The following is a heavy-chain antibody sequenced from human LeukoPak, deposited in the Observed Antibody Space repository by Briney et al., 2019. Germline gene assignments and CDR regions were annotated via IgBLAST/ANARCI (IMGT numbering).Heavy chain of an antibody. CDR1: GGSISGYY. V-gene: IGHV4-59*01. J-gene: IGHJ6*03. CDR2: IYYSGST. CDR3: ARGVAVAAYYMDV. Sequence: SETLSLTCTVSGGSISGYYWSWIRQPPGKGLEWIGYIYYSGSTNYNPSLKSRVTISVDTSKNQFSLKLSSVTAADTAVYYCARGVAVAAYYMDVWGKGTTVTVSS. D-gene: IGHD6-19*01.